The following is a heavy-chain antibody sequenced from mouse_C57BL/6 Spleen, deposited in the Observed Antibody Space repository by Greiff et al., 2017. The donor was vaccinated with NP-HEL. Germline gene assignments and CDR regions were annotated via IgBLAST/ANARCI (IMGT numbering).Heavy chain of an antibody. V-gene: IGHV1-26*01. D-gene: IGHD2-4*01. CDR3: AYDYFFAY. CDR1: GYTFTDYY. Sequence: VQLQQSGPELVKPGASVKISCKASGYTFTDYYMNWVKQSHGKSLEWIGDINPNNGGTSYNQKFKGKATLTVDKSSSTAYMELRSLTSEDSAVYYCAYDYFFAYWGQGTLVTVSA. CDR2: INPNNGGT. J-gene: IGHJ3*01.